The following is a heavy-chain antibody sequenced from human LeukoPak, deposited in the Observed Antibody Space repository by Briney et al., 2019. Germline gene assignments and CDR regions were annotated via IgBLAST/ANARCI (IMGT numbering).Heavy chain of an antibody. Sequence: PSETLSLTCTVSGGSISSYYWTWIRQPAGKGLEWIGRIHTSGSTNYNPSLKSRVTISVDESENQFSLRLKSVTAADTAVYFCASGGDYLRLCEYWGQGILVTVSS. D-gene: IGHD4-17*01. CDR2: IHTSGST. CDR1: GGSISSYY. J-gene: IGHJ4*02. V-gene: IGHV4-4*07. CDR3: ASGGDYLRLCEY.